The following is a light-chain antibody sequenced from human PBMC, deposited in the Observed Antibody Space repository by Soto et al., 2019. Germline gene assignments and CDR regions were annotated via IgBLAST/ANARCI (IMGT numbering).Light chain of an antibody. V-gene: IGKV3D-15*01. CDR2: GAS. CDR1: QSVSNN. Sequence: EIVMTHAPATLSLSPGERAPLSXXASQSVSNNYLAWYQQKPGQAPRLLXXGASNRATGIPDRFSGSGSGTQFTLTISSLQSEDFAVYYCQQYNNWPPAWTFGQGTKVDIK. CDR3: QQYNNWPPAWT. J-gene: IGKJ1*01.